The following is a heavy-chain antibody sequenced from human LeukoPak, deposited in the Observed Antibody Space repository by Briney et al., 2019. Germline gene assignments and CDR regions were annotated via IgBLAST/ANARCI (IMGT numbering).Heavy chain of an antibody. Sequence: PSETLSLTCAVYGGSFSGYYWSWIRQPPGKGLEWIGEINHSGSTNYNPSLKSRVTISVDASKNQFSLKLSSVTAADTAVYYCARSLPHSSGWYRSHWYFDLWGRGTLVTVSS. CDR3: ARSLPHSSGWYRSHWYFDL. D-gene: IGHD6-19*01. V-gene: IGHV4-34*01. CDR1: GGSFSGYY. J-gene: IGHJ2*01. CDR2: INHSGST.